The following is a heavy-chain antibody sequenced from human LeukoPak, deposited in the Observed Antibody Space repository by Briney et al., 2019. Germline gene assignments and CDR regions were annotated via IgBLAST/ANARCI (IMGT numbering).Heavy chain of an antibody. CDR2: ISYSGST. V-gene: IGHV4-31*03. CDR1: GGSITSGGYF. Sequence: SETLSLTCTVSGGSITSGGYFWTWIRQHPGEGLEWIGYISYSGSTYYNPSLKSRVTISLDTPKNQFSLRLSSVTAADTAVYYCARAAEDDSSGNFDYWGQGTLVTVSS. J-gene: IGHJ4*02. CDR3: ARAAEDDSSGNFDY. D-gene: IGHD3-22*01.